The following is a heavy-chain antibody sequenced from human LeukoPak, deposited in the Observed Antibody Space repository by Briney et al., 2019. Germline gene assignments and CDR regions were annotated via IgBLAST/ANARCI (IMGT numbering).Heavy chain of an antibody. CDR1: GFTFSSDS. Sequence: PGGSLRLSCAASGFTFSSDSMNWVRQAPGKGLEWVSSISSSSSNIYYADSVKGRFTISRDNAKNSLYLQMNSLRAEDTAVYYCARDSDSSSYYYYMDVWGKGTTVTVSS. CDR2: ISSSSSNI. D-gene: IGHD6-6*01. CDR3: ARDSDSSSYYYYMDV. V-gene: IGHV3-21*01. J-gene: IGHJ6*03.